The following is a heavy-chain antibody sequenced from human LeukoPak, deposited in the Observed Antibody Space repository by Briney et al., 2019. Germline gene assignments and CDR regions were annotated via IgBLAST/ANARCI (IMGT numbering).Heavy chain of an antibody. Sequence: ASVKVSCKASGYTFTSYDINWVRQATGQGLEWMGWMNPNSGNTGYAQKFQGRVTMTRNTSISTAYMELSSLRSEDTDVYYCARGRGWYFYYGMDVWGQGTTVTVSS. D-gene: IGHD6-19*01. J-gene: IGHJ6*02. V-gene: IGHV1-8*01. CDR2: MNPNSGNT. CDR3: ARGRGWYFYYGMDV. CDR1: GYTFTSYD.